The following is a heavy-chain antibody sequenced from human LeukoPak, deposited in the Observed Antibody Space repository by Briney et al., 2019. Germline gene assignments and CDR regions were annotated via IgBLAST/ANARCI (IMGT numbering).Heavy chain of an antibody. D-gene: IGHD2-2*01. V-gene: IGHV1-46*01. Sequence: ASVKVSCTASGYTFTSYYIHWVRQAPGQGLEWMGIINPSGGSTSYAQKFQGRVTMTRDTSTSTVYMELSSLRSEDTAVYYCARDLVVGSRAARYFDLWGRGTLLTVSS. J-gene: IGHJ2*01. CDR1: GYTFTSYY. CDR3: ARDLVVGSRAARYFDL. CDR2: INPSGGST.